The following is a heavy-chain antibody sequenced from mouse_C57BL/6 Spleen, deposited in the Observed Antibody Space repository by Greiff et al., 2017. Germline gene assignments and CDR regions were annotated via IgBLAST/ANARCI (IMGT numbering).Heavy chain of an antibody. CDR3: ARMRSYAMDY. Sequence: VQGVESGAELVRPGTSVKVSCKASGYAFTNYLIEWVKQRPGQGLEWIGVINPGSGGTNYNEKFKGKATLTADKSSSTAYMQLSSLTSEDSAVYFCARMRSYAMDYWGQGTSVTVSS. V-gene: IGHV1-54*01. CDR2: INPGSGGT. CDR1: GYAFTNYL. J-gene: IGHJ4*01.